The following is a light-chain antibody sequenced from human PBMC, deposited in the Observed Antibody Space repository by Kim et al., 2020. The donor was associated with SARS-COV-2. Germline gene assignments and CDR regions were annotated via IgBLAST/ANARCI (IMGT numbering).Light chain of an antibody. V-gene: IGLV3-19*01. CDR2: GRN. CDR3: KSRDSSGNVV. J-gene: IGLJ2*01. Sequence: SSELTQDPAVSVALGQTVRITCQGDSLRSYYASWYQQKPGQAPVLVIYGRNNRPSGIPDRFSGSTSGNTASLTITGAQAEDEADYYCKSRDSSGNVVFGGGIKLTVL. CDR1: SLRSYY.